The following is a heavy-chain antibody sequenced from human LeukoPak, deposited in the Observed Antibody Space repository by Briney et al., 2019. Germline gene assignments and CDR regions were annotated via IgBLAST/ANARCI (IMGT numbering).Heavy chain of an antibody. CDR2: ISGGGSPT. J-gene: IGHJ6*03. Sequence: GGSLRLSCAASGFTFSDYYMSWIRQAPGKGLEWVSYISGGGSPTYYADSVKGRFTISRDNSKNTLYLRMSSLRAEDSALYYCAKDPHNYYMDVWGKGTTVTVSS. V-gene: IGHV3-11*01. CDR1: GFTFSDYY. CDR3: AKDPHNYYMDV.